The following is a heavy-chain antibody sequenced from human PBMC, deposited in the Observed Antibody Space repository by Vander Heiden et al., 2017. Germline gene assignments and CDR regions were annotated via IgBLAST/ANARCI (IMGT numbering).Heavy chain of an antibody. CDR2: ISTSSSTI. J-gene: IGHJ6*02. V-gene: IGHV3-48*02. Sequence: EVQLVESGGGLEQPGGSLRLSCEASGFTFSSYSMNWVRQAPGKGLEWVSYISTSSSTIYYADSVKGRFTISRDNAKKSLYLQMNSLRDEDTAVYYCARGSGSWYYGSYGMDVWGQGTTVTVSS. D-gene: IGHD6-13*01. CDR3: ARGSGSWYYGSYGMDV. CDR1: GFTFSSYS.